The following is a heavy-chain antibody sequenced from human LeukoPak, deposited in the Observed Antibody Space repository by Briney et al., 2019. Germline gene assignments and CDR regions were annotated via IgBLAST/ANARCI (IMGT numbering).Heavy chain of an antibody. J-gene: IGHJ5*02. D-gene: IGHD6-13*01. CDR1: GFTFSSFG. CDR2: IWSDGIKT. Sequence: GGYLRLSCAASGFTFSSFGIRWVRQAPGKGLEWVAVIWSDGIKTYYGDSVKGRFTISRDTSRDTVYLQMNSLRAEDTAVYYCARDCDTNSRYSWFDPWGQGTLVTVSS. CDR3: ARDCDTNSRYSWFDP. V-gene: IGHV3-33*01.